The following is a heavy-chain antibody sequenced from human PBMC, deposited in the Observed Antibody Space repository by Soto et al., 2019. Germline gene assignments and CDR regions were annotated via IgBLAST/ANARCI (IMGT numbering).Heavy chain of an antibody. J-gene: IGHJ6*02. V-gene: IGHV4-59*01. Sequence: PSETLSLTCTVSGGSISSYYCSWIRQPPGKGLEWIGYIYYSGSTNYNPSLKSRVTISVDTSKNQFSLKLSSVTAADTAVYYCAREVTGYSSYYDFWSGYYTYYGMDVWGQGTTVTVSS. CDR3: AREVTGYSSYYDFWSGYYTYYGMDV. CDR2: IYYSGST. CDR1: GGSISSYY. D-gene: IGHD3-3*01.